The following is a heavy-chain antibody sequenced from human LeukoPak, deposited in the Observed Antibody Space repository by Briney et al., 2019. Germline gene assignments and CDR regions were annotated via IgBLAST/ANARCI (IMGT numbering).Heavy chain of an antibody. CDR1: VYTFTSYG. D-gene: IGHD3-10*01. V-gene: IGHV1-18*01. CDR3: ARAKYYYGSGSYYPDY. Sequence: GASVKVSCKASVYTFTSYGIRWVRQAPGQGLEWMGWISAYNGNTNYAQKLQGRVTMTPDTSTSTDYMELRSLRSDDTGVYYCARAKYYYGSGSYYPDYWGQGTLVTVSS. CDR2: ISAYNGNT. J-gene: IGHJ4*02.